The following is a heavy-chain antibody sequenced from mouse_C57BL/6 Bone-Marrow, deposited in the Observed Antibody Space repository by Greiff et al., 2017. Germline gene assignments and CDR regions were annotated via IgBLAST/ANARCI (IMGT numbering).Heavy chain of an antibody. D-gene: IGHD1-1*01. CDR2: IYPGSGST. Sequence: QVQLQQPGAELVKPGASVKMSCKASGYTFTSYWITWVKQRPGQGLEWIGDIYPGSGSTNYNEKFKSKATLTVDTSSSTAYMQLSSLSSEDSAVYYCARGTTVVAKAYWGQGTLVTVSA. J-gene: IGHJ3*01. CDR1: GYTFTSYW. CDR3: ARGTTVVAKAY. V-gene: IGHV1-55*01.